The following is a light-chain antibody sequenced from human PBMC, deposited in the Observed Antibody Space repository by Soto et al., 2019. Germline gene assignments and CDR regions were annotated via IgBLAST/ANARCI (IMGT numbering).Light chain of an antibody. J-gene: IGKJ5*01. Sequence: EIVLTQSPGTLSLSPGERATLSCRASQSVSSSYLAWYQQKPGQAPRLLIYGTSSRATGIPDRFSGSGSGTDFTLTISRLEPEDFAVYYCQQYGSSPVTFGQGTRLVIK. CDR1: QSVSSSY. CDR2: GTS. V-gene: IGKV3-20*01. CDR3: QQYGSSPVT.